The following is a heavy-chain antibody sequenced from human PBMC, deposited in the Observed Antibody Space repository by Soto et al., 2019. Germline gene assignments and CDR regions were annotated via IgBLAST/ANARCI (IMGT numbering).Heavy chain of an antibody. J-gene: IGHJ5*02. Sequence: QVQLQESGPGLVKPSQTLSLTCTVSGGSISSGDYYWSWIRQPPGKGLEWIGYIYYSGSTYYNPSLKSRVTISVDTSTNQFSLKLSSVTAADTAVYYCARGRVGYGDYRGWFDPWGQGTLVTVSS. V-gene: IGHV4-30-4*01. CDR1: GGSISSGDYY. D-gene: IGHD4-17*01. CDR3: ARGRVGYGDYRGWFDP. CDR2: IYYSGST.